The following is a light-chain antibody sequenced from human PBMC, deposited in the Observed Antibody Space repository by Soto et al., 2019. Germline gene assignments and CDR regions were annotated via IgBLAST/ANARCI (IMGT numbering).Light chain of an antibody. CDR1: QSLLHSNGYNY. V-gene: IGKV2-28*01. Sequence: DIVMTQSPLSLPVTPGEPASISCRSSQSLLHSNGYNYLDWYLQKPGQSPQLLIYLGSNRASGVPDRFSGSGSGTAFTLKSSRVEAEDVGVYYCMQALQTPLSTFGQGTKLEIK. J-gene: IGKJ2*01. CDR3: MQALQTPLST. CDR2: LGS.